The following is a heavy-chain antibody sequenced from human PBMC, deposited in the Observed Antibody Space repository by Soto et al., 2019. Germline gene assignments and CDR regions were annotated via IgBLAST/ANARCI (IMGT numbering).Heavy chain of an antibody. D-gene: IGHD1-20*01. V-gene: IGHV4-4*07. CDR1: GADINTYS. Sequence: PSETLSLTCSVSGADINTYSWTWIRQPAGKGLEWIGRIYTSASINYNPSLRGRVTLSVDTSTNQVSLKLASVTAADTAVYYCARTRDNNINYYYALDVWGPGTTVTVSS. J-gene: IGHJ6*02. CDR2: IYTSASI. CDR3: ARTRDNNINYYYALDV.